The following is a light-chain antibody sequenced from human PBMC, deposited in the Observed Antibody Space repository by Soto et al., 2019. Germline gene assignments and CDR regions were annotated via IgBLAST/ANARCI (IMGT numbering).Light chain of an antibody. Sequence: EIVLTQSPGTLSLSPGERATLSCRASQSVSSSYLAWYQQKPGQAPRLLIHGASSRATGIPDRFSGSGSGTDFTLTISRLEPEDFAVYYCQQLGAFGPGTKVDIK. V-gene: IGKV3-20*01. J-gene: IGKJ3*01. CDR2: GAS. CDR3: QQLGA. CDR1: QSVSSSY.